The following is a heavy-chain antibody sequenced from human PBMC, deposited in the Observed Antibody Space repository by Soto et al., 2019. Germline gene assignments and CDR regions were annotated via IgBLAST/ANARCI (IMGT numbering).Heavy chain of an antibody. CDR1: GYTFTVYY. CDR3: ARPYCGTIGCHAWLAP. D-gene: IGHD2-21*01. V-gene: IGHV1-2*02. Sequence: ASVKVSCKASGYTFTVYYIYWFRQAPGQGLEWMGWINPDSGGTNYAQNFQGRVTMTRDTSITTAYMELTRLTSDDTAVYYCARPYCGTIGCHAWLAPCGQGTLVTVSS. CDR2: INPDSGGT. J-gene: IGHJ5*02.